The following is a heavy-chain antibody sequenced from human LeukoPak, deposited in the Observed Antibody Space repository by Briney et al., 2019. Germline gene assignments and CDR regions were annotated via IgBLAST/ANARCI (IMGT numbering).Heavy chain of an antibody. CDR1: GFTFSSYA. CDR2: IYSGGST. Sequence: GGSLRLSCAASGFTFSSYAMSWVRQAPGKGLEWVSVIYSGGSTYYSDSVKGRFTISRDNSKNTLYLQMNSLRAEDTAVYYCASGAMPDAFDIWGQGTMVTVSS. CDR3: ASGAMPDAFDI. J-gene: IGHJ3*02. V-gene: IGHV3-53*01. D-gene: IGHD2-2*01.